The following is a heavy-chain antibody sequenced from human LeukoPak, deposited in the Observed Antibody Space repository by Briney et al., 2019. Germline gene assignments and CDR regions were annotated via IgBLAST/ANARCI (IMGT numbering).Heavy chain of an antibody. D-gene: IGHD3-22*01. CDR3: ASGIYDSSGYYYSFDY. CDR2: INPSGGST. J-gene: IGHJ4*02. Sequence: GASVKVSCKASGYTFTSYYMHWVRQAPGQGLEWMGIINPSGGSTSYAQKFQGRVTMTRDTSTSTVYMELSSLRSEDTAVYYCASGIYDSSGYYYSFDYWGQGTLVTVSS. CDR1: GYTFTSYY. V-gene: IGHV1-46*01.